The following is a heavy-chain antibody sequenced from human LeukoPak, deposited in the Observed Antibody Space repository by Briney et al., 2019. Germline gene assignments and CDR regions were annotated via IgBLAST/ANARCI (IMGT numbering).Heavy chain of an antibody. CDR2: ISSTSSYI. J-gene: IGHJ6*02. V-gene: IGHV3-21*01. CDR1: GFTFSNYN. Sequence: PGGSLRLSCAASGFTFSNYNFYWVRQAPGKGLEWVSSISSTSSYIYYADSMKGRFTISRDNAKNSLYLQMNSLRAEDTAVYYCARALWSGPVYYGMDVWGQGTRVTVSS. D-gene: IGHD3-10*01. CDR3: ARALWSGPVYYGMDV.